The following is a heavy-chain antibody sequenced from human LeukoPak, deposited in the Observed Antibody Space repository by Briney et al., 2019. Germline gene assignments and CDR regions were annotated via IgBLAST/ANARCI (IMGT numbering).Heavy chain of an antibody. CDR1: GYSISSGYY. CDR2: IYHSGNA. V-gene: IGHV4-38-2*02. CDR3: ARSLATYSSSWDC. D-gene: IGHD6-13*01. Sequence: PSETLSLTCTVSGYSISSGYYWGWIRQPPGKGLEWIGSIYHSGNAYYNPSLKRRVTISVDTSKNQFSLKLTSVTAADTAFYYCARSLATYSSSWDCWGQGTLVTVSS. J-gene: IGHJ4*02.